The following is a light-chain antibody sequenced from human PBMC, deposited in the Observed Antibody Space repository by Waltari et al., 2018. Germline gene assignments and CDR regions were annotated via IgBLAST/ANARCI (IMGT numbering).Light chain of an antibody. CDR3: QQFNSYLWT. V-gene: IGKV1-13*02. CDR1: QGISSA. CDR2: DAS. J-gene: IGKJ1*01. Sequence: AIQLTQSPSSLSASVGDRVTITCRASQGISSALAWYRQKPGKAPKLLIYDASSLESGVPSRFSGSGSGTDFTLTISSLQPEDFATYYCQQFNSYLWTFGQGTKVEIK.